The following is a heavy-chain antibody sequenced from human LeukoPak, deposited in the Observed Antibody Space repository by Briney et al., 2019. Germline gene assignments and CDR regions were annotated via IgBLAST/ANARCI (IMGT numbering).Heavy chain of an antibody. Sequence: SETLSLTCAVYGGSFSGYYWNWIRQPPGKGLEWIGEINHSGSTNYNPSLKSRVTISVDTSKNQFSLKLSSVTAADTAVYYCARVWRRYGRSWSYWFDPWGQGTLVTVSS. D-gene: IGHD6-13*01. V-gene: IGHV4-34*01. CDR3: ARVWRRYGRSWSYWFDP. CDR1: GGSFSGYY. CDR2: INHSGST. J-gene: IGHJ5*02.